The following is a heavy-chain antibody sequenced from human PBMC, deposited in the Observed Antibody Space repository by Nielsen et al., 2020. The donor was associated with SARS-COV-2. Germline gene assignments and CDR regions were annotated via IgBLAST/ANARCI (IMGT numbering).Heavy chain of an antibody. CDR2: IYTSGST. Sequence: SQTLSLTCAVYGGSFSGYYWSWIRQPAGKGLEWIGRIYTSGSTNYNPSLKSRVTMSVDTSKNQFSLKLSSVTAADTAVYYCARVGGLGELMEAYYGMDVWGQGTAVTVSS. CDR1: GGSFSGYY. D-gene: IGHD3-16*01. V-gene: IGHV4-59*10. J-gene: IGHJ6*02. CDR3: ARVGGLGELMEAYYGMDV.